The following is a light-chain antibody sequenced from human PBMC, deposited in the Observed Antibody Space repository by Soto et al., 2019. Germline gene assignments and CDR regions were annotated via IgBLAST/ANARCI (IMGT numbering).Light chain of an antibody. CDR1: SSDVGGYNY. CDR3: CSYAGSYTYVV. J-gene: IGLJ2*01. Sequence: QSALTQPRSVSGSPGQSVTISCTGTSSDVGGYNYVSWYQQHPDEAPKLMIYDVSERPSGVPDRFSGSKSGNTASLTISGLQAEDEADYYCCSYAGSYTYVVFGGGTKVTVL. CDR2: DVS. V-gene: IGLV2-11*01.